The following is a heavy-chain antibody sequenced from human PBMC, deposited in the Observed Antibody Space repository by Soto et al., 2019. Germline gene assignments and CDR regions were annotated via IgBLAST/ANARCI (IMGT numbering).Heavy chain of an antibody. Sequence: SETLSLTCTVSGRSISSSIYYWAWIRQPPGKGLEWIGSIYYSGNTYYNPSLKSRVTTSVDTSKTQFSLKLSSVTAADTDVYYCARHTVTTHAWDDWGQGILVTV. D-gene: IGHD4-17*01. CDR1: GRSISSSIYY. J-gene: IGHJ4*02. CDR2: IYYSGNT. CDR3: ARHTVTTHAWDD. V-gene: IGHV4-39*01.